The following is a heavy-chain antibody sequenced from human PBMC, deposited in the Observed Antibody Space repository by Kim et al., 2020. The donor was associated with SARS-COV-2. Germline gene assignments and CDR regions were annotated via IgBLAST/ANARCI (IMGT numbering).Heavy chain of an antibody. CDR3: VKNPSDLYYDSSGSEY. D-gene: IGHD3-22*01. CDR2: ISSNGGST. CDR1: GFTFSSYS. Sequence: GGSLRLSCSASGFTFSSYSMEWVRQAPGKGLEYVSAISSNGGSTYYADSVKGRFTISRDNSKNTLYLQMSSLRAEDTAVYYCVKNPSDLYYDSSGSEYWGQGTLVTVSS. V-gene: IGHV3-64D*06. J-gene: IGHJ4*02.